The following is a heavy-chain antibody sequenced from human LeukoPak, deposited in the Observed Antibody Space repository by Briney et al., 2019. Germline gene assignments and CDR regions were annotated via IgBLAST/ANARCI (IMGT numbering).Heavy chain of an antibody. CDR3: ARPYYYDSRIDP. V-gene: IGHV4-30-4*01. J-gene: IGHJ5*02. D-gene: IGHD3-22*01. CDR1: GGSISSGDYY. CDR2: MYYSGST. Sequence: SETLSLTCTVSGGSISSGDYYWSWIRQPPGKGLEWIAYMYYSGSTYYNPSLKSRVTMSADTSKNQRSLKLSSVTAADTAVYYCARPYYYDSRIDPWGQGILGTVSS.